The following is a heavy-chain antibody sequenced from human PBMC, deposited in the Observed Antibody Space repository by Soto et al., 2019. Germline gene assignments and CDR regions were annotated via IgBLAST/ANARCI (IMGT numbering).Heavy chain of an antibody. V-gene: IGHV4-59*01. D-gene: IGHD3-10*01. CDR2: IYYSGST. CDR1: GGSISSYY. J-gene: IGHJ5*02. CDR3: ASIRITMVRGVIISWFDP. Sequence: SETLSLTCTVSGGSISSYYCSWIRQPPGKGLEWIGYIYYSGSTNYNPSLKSRVTISVGTSKNQFSLKLSSVTAADTAVYYCASIRITMVRGVIISWFDPWGQGTLVTVS.